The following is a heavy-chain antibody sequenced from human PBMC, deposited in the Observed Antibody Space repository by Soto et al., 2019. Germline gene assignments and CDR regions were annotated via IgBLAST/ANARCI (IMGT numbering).Heavy chain of an antibody. CDR2: IDPSDSYT. CDR3: ARDFWSGYPSFFDY. Sequence: AESLKISCNGSGYIFTSYWISWGRQMPGKGLEWMGRIDPSDSYTNYSPSFQGHVTISADKSISTAYLQWSSLKASDTAMYYCARDFWSGYPSFFDYWGQGTLVTVSS. J-gene: IGHJ4*02. V-gene: IGHV5-10-1*01. D-gene: IGHD3-3*01. CDR1: GYIFTSYW.